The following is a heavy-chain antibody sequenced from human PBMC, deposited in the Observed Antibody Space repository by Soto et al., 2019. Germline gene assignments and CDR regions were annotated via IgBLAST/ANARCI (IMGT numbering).Heavy chain of an antibody. D-gene: IGHD5-18*01. CDR1: GFTFDHYA. V-gene: IGHV3-9*01. CDR2: ISWNSGSV. J-gene: IGHJ4*02. CDR3: AKAVGSYGNFDY. Sequence: EVQLVESGGGLVQPGRSLRLSCAASGFTFDHYAMHWARQPPGKGLEWVSGISWNSGSVGYADSVKGRFTISRDNAKNSLYLQMSSLRAEDTALYYCAKAVGSYGNFDYWGQGTLVTVSS.